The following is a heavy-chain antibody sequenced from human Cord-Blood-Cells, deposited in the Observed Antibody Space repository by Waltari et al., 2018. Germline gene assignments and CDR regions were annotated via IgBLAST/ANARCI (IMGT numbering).Heavy chain of an antibody. D-gene: IGHD6-6*01. Sequence: QVQLQASGPGLVKPSETLSLTCTVSGGSISSYYWSWIRQPAGKGLEWIGRIFTSGSTNFDPSLKSRVTMSVDTAKNQFSLKLSSVTAADTAVYYCARGELAAHYYYYYYMDVWGKGTTVTVSS. CDR2: IFTSGST. J-gene: IGHJ6*03. CDR3: ARGELAAHYYYYYYMDV. V-gene: IGHV4-4*07. CDR1: GGSISSYY.